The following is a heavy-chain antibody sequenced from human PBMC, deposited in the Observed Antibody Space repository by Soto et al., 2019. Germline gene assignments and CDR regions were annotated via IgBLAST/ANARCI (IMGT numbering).Heavy chain of an antibody. D-gene: IGHD2-15*01. V-gene: IGHV4-31*03. Sequence: QVQLQESGPGLVKPSQTLSLTCTVSGGSISSGGYYWSWIRQHPGKGLEWIGYIYYSGSTYYNPSLKSRVTISVDTSKNQFSLKLSSVTAADTAVYYCARDWTGSGTSCSGGSCYPGNAFDIWGQGTMVTVSS. CDR3: ARDWTGSGTSCSGGSCYPGNAFDI. CDR1: GGSISSGGYY. J-gene: IGHJ3*02. CDR2: IYYSGST.